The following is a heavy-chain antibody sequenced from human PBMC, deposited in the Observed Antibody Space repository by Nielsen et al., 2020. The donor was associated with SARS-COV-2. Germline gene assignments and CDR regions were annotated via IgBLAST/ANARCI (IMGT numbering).Heavy chain of an antibody. Sequence: GESLKISCTGSGFTFSDYSMIWVRQAPGKGLEWVASISGDSNYIFYSELVKGRFTMSRDNGKNSLYLQMNTLRSEDTALYYCTRGFYSQSDCWGQGTLVTVSS. CDR1: GFTFSDYS. D-gene: IGHD2-15*01. CDR3: TRGFYSQSDC. V-gene: IGHV3-21*01. J-gene: IGHJ4*02. CDR2: ISGDSNYI.